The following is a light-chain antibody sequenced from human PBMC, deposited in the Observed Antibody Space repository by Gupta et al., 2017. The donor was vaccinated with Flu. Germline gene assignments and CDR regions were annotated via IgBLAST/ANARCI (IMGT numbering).Light chain of an antibody. CDR3: GTWDSSLSAR. CDR2: ENN. Sequence: QSVLTQPPSVSAPPGQKVTISCSGSSSNIGNTYVSWYQQLPGTAPKLLIYENNKRPSGIPDRFSGSKSGTSATLGITGLQTGDEADYYCGTWDSSLSARFGGGTKLTVL. V-gene: IGLV1-51*02. J-gene: IGLJ2*01. CDR1: SSNIGNTY.